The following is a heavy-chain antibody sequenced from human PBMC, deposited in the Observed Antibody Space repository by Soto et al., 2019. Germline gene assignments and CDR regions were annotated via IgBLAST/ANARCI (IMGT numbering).Heavy chain of an antibody. CDR1: GYTFTGYY. CDR3: ARETGYGGSYTFGMDV. V-gene: IGHV1-46*01. D-gene: IGHD1-26*01. CDR2: FNPASTGT. J-gene: IGHJ6*02. Sequence: QVQLVQSGAEVMKPGASVKVSCKASGYTFTGYYMHWLRQAPGQGLEWVGFFNPASTGTTHAQKFQGRVTMTKDTSASTAYLELSSLSSEDTAIYYCARETGYGGSYTFGMDVWGQGTTVTVSS.